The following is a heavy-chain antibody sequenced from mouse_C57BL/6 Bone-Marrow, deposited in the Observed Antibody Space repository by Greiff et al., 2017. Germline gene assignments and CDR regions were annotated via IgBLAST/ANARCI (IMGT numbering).Heavy chain of an antibody. V-gene: IGHV1-18*01. CDR3: ARGYGSRGAHAMDY. CDR1: GYTFTDYN. J-gene: IGHJ4*01. D-gene: IGHD1-1*01. CDR2: INPNNGGT. Sequence: VQLQQSGPELVKPGATVKIPCKASGYTFTDYNMDWVKQSHGKSLEWIGDINPNNGGTIYNQKFKGKATLTVDKSSSTAYMELRSLTSEDTAVYYCARGYGSRGAHAMDYWGQGTSVTVSS.